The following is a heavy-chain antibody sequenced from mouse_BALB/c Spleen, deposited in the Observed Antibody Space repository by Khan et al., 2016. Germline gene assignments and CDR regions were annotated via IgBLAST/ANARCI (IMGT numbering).Heavy chain of an antibody. CDR1: GYTFTNFG. J-gene: IGHJ2*01. V-gene: IGHV9-3-1*01. D-gene: IGHD1-1*01. CDR3: ATGITTVIATGRHY. Sequence: QVQLKESGPELKKPGETVKISCKASGYTFTNFGINWVRQAPGKGLEWMDWINTNTGETTYADDFKGRFAFSLETSASTAYLQINNLKNEDPATYFCATGITTVIATGRHYWGQGTTLTVSS. CDR2: INTNTGET.